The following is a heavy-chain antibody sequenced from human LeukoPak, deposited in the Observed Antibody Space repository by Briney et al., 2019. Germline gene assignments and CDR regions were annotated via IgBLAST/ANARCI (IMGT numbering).Heavy chain of an antibody. V-gene: IGHV4-59*01. J-gene: IGHJ4*02. D-gene: IGHD2-21*02. CDR1: GGSISSYY. CDR2: IYYSGST. Sequence: SETLSLTCTVSGGSISSYYWSWIRQPPGKGLEWIGYIYYSGSTNYNPSLKSRVTISVDTSKNQFSLKLSSVTAADTAVYYCARVQGVSGGDIDYWGQGTLVTVSS. CDR3: ARVQGVSGGDIDY.